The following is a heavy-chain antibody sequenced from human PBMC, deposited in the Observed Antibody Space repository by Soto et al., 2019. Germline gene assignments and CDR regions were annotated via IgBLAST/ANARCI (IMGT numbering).Heavy chain of an antibody. CDR3: ANLGREQYSGSYYFDY. D-gene: IGHD1-26*01. Sequence: EVQLLESGGGLVQPGGSLRLSCAASGFTFSSYAMSWVRQAPGKGLEWVSAISGSGGSTYYADSVKGQFTISRDNSKNTLYLQMNSLRAEDTAVYYCANLGREQYSGSYYFDYWGQGTLVTVSS. V-gene: IGHV3-23*01. J-gene: IGHJ4*02. CDR1: GFTFSSYA. CDR2: ISGSGGST.